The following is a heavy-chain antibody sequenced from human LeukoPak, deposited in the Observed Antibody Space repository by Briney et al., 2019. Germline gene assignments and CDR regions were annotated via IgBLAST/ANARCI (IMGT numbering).Heavy chain of an antibody. V-gene: IGHV3-53*01. D-gene: IGHD3-22*01. J-gene: IGHJ4*02. CDR1: GFIVSSNY. Sequence: GGSLRLSCAASGFIVSSNYMSWVRQAPGKGLEWVSVIYSGGSTYYADSVKGRFTISRDISKNTLYLQMNSLRAEDTAAYYCAKGSYYDSSGSFYFDYWGQGTLVTVSS. CDR2: IYSGGST. CDR3: AKGSYYDSSGSFYFDY.